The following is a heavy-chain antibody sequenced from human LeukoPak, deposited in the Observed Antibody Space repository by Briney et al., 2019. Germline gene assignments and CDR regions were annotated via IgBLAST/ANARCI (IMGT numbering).Heavy chain of an antibody. J-gene: IGHJ1*01. CDR3: ARGDSARPAGDFQH. CDR2: MNPNGGNT. CDR1: GYTFTSYD. V-gene: IGHV1-8*03. Sequence: ASVKVSCKASGYTFTSYDINWVRQATGQGLEWMGWMNPNGGNTGYAQKFQGRVTITRNTSISTAYMELSSLRSEDTAVYYCARGDSARPAGDFQHWGQGTLVTVSS. D-gene: IGHD6-6*01.